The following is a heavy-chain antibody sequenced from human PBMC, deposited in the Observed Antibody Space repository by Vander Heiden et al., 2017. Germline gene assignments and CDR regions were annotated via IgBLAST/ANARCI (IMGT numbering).Heavy chain of an antibody. CDR3: ARTYYYGSGSYWTFDP. J-gene: IGHJ5*02. CDR2: IYYSGST. D-gene: IGHD3-10*01. CDR1: GGPISRCSFY. V-gene: IGHV4-39*01. Sequence: QLQLQESGPGLAKPSETLSPTCTVSGGPISRCSFYWGCIRQPPGKGLELIGSIYYSGSTYYNPSLKSRVTISVDTSKNQFSLKLSSVTAADTAVYYCARTYYYGSGSYWTFDPWGQGTLVTVSS.